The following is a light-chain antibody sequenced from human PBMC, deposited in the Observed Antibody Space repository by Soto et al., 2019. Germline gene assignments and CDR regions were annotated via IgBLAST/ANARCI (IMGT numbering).Light chain of an antibody. Sequence: EIVLTQSPGTLSLSPGERATLSCWASQTVSNSYLAWYQQKPGQAPRLLIYAASSRATGIPDRFSGSESGTDFTLTISSLEPEEFAVYYCQQYGTSPWTFGQGTKVDIK. CDR3: QQYGTSPWT. V-gene: IGKV3-20*01. CDR2: AAS. J-gene: IGKJ1*01. CDR1: QTVSNSY.